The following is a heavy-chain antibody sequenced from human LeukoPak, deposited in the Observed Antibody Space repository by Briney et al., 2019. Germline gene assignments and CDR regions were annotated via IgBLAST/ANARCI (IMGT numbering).Heavy chain of an antibody. D-gene: IGHD3-22*01. V-gene: IGHV4-39*07. CDR2: TYYTGTT. CDR3: ARGYDSSAYYPFNY. J-gene: IGHJ4*02. CDR1: GASVSANNYY. Sequence: SSETLSLTCTVSGASVSANNYYWGWIRQPPGKGLEWIGSTYYTGTTYYNPSLRSRVTMSVETSKNQFSLMLSSVTAADTAVYYCARGYDSSAYYPFNYWGQGTLVTVSS.